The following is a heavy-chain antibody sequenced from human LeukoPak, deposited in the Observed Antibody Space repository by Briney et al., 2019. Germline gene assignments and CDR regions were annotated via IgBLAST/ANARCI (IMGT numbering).Heavy chain of an antibody. CDR2: IYPGDSDT. J-gene: IGHJ4*02. D-gene: IGHD3-16*01. CDR1: GYSFTSYW. CDR3: ARNPFPANYADGDY. Sequence: GESLKISCKGSGYSFTSYWIGWVRQLPGQGLEWMGIIYPGDSDTRYSPSFQGQVTISADKSISTAYLQWSSLKASDTAMYYCARNPFPANYADGDYWGQGTLVTVSS. V-gene: IGHV5-51*01.